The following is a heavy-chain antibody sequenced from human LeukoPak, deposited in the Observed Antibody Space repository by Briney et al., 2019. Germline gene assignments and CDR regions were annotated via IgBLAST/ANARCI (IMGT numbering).Heavy chain of an antibody. Sequence: ASVKVSCKASGGTFSSYAISWVRQAPGQGLEWMGWISAYNGNTNYAQKLQGRVTMTTDTSTSTAYMELRSLRSDDTAVYYCARDRGSGWYGGWVGDYWGQGTLVTVSS. CDR2: ISAYNGNT. V-gene: IGHV1-18*01. CDR1: GGTFSSYA. J-gene: IGHJ4*02. D-gene: IGHD6-19*01. CDR3: ARDRGSGWYGGWVGDY.